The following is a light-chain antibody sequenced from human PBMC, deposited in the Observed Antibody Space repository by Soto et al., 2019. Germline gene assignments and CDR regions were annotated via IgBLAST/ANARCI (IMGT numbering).Light chain of an antibody. CDR3: QQYSSYPYT. CDR1: QSVSSSY. V-gene: IGKV3-20*01. Sequence: EIVLTQSPCTLSLSPGERATLSCRASQSVSSSYLAWYQQKPGQAPRLLIYGASSRATGIPARFSGSGSGTDFTLTISRLEPDDFAVYYCQQYSSYPYTFGQGTKLEIK. CDR2: GAS. J-gene: IGKJ2*01.